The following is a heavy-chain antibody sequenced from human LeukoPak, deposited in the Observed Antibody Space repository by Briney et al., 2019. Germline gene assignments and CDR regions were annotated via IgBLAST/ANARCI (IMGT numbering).Heavy chain of an antibody. CDR3: ARYRVAGGIDY. J-gene: IGHJ4*02. Sequence: PGGSLRLSCAVSGITLSNYGMSWVRQAPGKGLEWVSGINWNGGSTGYADSVKGRFTISRDNAKNSLYLQMNSLRAEDTALYYCARYRVAGGIDYWGQGTLVTVSS. V-gene: IGHV3-20*04. CDR1: GITLSNYG. CDR2: INWNGGST. D-gene: IGHD5-12*01.